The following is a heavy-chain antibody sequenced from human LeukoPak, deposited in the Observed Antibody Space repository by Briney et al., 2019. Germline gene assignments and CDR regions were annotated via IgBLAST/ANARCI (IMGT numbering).Heavy chain of an antibody. V-gene: IGHV3-53*01. CDR3: TRAVAAADFSPGY. CDR2: IYSGGET. J-gene: IGHJ4*02. CDR1: GFTVSSNY. D-gene: IGHD3/OR15-3a*01. Sequence: GGSLRLSCAASGFTVSSNYMSWVRQAPGKGLEWVSVIYSGGETYYPDSVKGRFTISRDNAKNSVYLQMNSLRAEDTAVYYCTRAVAAADFSPGYWGQGTLVTVSS.